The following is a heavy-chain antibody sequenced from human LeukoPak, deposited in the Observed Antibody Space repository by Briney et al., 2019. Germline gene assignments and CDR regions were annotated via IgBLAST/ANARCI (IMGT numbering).Heavy chain of an antibody. CDR3: ARESGEELFRGANDY. CDR1: GYTFTSYY. D-gene: IGHD3-10*01. J-gene: IGHJ4*02. V-gene: IGHV1-46*01. CDR2: INPSGGST. Sequence: ASVKVSCKASGYTFTSYYMHWVRQAPGQGLEWMGIINPSGGSTSYAQKLQGRVTMTTDTSTSTAYMELRSLRSDDTAVYYCARESGEELFRGANDYRGQGTLVTVSS.